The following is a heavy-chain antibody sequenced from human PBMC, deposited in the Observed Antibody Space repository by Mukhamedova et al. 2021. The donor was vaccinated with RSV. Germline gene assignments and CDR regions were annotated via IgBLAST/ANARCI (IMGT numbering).Heavy chain of an antibody. V-gene: IGHV3-7*03. CDR3: ARDEAEYYYYGMDV. J-gene: IGHJ6*02. Sequence: GLEWVANIKQDGSEKYYVDSVKGRFTISRDNAKNSLYLPMNSLRAEDPAVYYCARDEAEYYYYGMDVWGQGTTVTVSS. CDR2: IKQDGSEK.